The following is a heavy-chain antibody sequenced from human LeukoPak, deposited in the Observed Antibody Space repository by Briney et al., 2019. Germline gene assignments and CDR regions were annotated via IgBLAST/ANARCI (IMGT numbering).Heavy chain of an antibody. J-gene: IGHJ3*02. CDR1: GYIFTGHY. CDR2: ISPKTGGT. D-gene: IGHD5-24*01. CDR3: ARVGDGLNDGFDI. V-gene: IGHV1-2*06. Sequence: GASVKVSCKASGYIFTGHYMNWVRQVPGQGLEWMGRISPKTGGTNYAQNFQGRVTMTRDTSISTTYMELSRLRPDDTAVYYCARVGDGLNDGFDIWGQGTMVTVFS.